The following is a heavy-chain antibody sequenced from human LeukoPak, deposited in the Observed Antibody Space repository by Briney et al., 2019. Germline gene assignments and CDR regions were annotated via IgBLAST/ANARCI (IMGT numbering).Heavy chain of an antibody. CDR1: GFTFDDYG. Sequence: GSLRLSCAASGFTFDDYGMSWVRQAPGKGLEWVSGINWNGGSTGYADSVKGRFTISRDNAKNSLYLQMNSLRAEDTALYYCARDSGSYYYYYMDVWGKGTTVTVSS. CDR2: INWNGGST. J-gene: IGHJ6*03. D-gene: IGHD1-26*01. V-gene: IGHV3-20*04. CDR3: ARDSGSYYYYYMDV.